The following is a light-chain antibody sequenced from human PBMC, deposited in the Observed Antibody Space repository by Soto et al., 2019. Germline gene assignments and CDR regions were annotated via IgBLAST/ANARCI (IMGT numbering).Light chain of an antibody. CDR2: DVS. Sequence: QSALTQPASVSGSPGQSITIACTGTNNDVGAYNYVSWYQQHPGKVPKLIIHDVSSRPAGVSNRFSGSKSGNTASLTISGLQTEEEADYYCGSYTTSNTVVFGGGTKVTVL. CDR3: GSYTTSNTVV. CDR1: NNDVGAYNY. V-gene: IGLV2-14*03. J-gene: IGLJ2*01.